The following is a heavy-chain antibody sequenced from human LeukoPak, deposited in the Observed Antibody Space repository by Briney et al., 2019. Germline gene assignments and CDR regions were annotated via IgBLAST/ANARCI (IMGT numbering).Heavy chain of an antibody. V-gene: IGHV3-21*01. J-gene: IGHJ3*02. D-gene: IGHD4-17*01. CDR3: ARGDDYGEKIAFDI. Sequence: GGSLRLSCAASGFTFSSYSMNWVRQAPGKGLEWVSSISSSSSYIYYADSVKGRFTISRDNAKNSLYLQMNSLRDEDTAVYYCARGDDYGEKIAFDIWGQGTMVTVSS. CDR2: ISSSSSYI. CDR1: GFTFSSYS.